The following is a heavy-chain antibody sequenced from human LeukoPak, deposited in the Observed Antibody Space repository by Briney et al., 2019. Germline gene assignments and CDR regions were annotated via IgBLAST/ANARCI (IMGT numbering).Heavy chain of an antibody. J-gene: IGHJ3*02. V-gene: IGHV1-2*06. Sequence: GASVKVSGKASGYTFTGYYMHWVRQAPGQGLEWMGRINPNSGGTNYAQKFQGRVTMTRDTSISTAYMELSRLRSDDTAVYYCACLRATSPRGGIFGVVTPNDAFDIWGQGTMVTVSS. CDR1: GYTFTGYY. D-gene: IGHD3-3*01. CDR2: INPNSGGT. CDR3: ACLRATSPRGGIFGVVTPNDAFDI.